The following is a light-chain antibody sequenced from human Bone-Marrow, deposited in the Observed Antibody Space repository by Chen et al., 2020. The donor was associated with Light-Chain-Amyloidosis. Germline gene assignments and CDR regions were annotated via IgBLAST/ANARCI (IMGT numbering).Light chain of an antibody. V-gene: IGLV3-21*02. CDR1: NIGSKD. J-gene: IGLJ1*01. CDR3: QVWDSSSDHYV. Sequence: VMTQPPSVSVAPGQTASITRGGNNIGSKDVHWYQQKPGQAPVLVVYDDSDRPSGIPERLSGSKSGNTATLTISRVEAGDEADYYCQVWDSSSDHYVFGTGTKVIVL. CDR2: DDS.